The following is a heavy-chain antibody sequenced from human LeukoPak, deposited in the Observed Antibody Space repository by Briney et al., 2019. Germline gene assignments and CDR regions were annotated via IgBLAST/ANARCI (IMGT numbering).Heavy chain of an antibody. D-gene: IGHD3-22*01. V-gene: IGHV1-69*13. Sequence: VASVTVSCKASGGTFSSYAISWVRQAPGQGLEWMGGIIPIFGTANYAQKFQGRVTITADESTSTAYMELSSLRSEDTAVYYCARDLYDGPYYYDSSGYGPFDYWGQGTLVTVSS. CDR1: GGTFSSYA. CDR3: ARDLYDGPYYYDSSGYGPFDY. J-gene: IGHJ4*02. CDR2: IIPIFGTA.